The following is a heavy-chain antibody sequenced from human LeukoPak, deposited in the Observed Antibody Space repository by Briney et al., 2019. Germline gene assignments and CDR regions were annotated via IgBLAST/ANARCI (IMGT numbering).Heavy chain of an antibody. CDR3: ARGNRGARPGFDP. J-gene: IGHJ5*02. CDR2: IGSAGDT. Sequence: GGSLRLSCAASGFTFSTYDMHWVRQATGKGLEWVSGIGSAGDTYYAGSVKGRFTIPRENGKNSLYLQMNSLRAGDTAVYYCARGNRGARPGFDPWGQGTLVTVSS. CDR1: GFTFSTYD. V-gene: IGHV3-13*01. D-gene: IGHD6-6*01.